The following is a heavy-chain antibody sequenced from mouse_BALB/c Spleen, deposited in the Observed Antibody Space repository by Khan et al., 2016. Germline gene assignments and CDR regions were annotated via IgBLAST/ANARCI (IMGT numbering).Heavy chain of an antibody. CDR2: IDPFNGGT. J-gene: IGHJ4*01. D-gene: IGHD1-1*01. CDR1: GYSFTSYY. CDR3: SSTTQSFYAMDY. V-gene: IGHV1S135*01. Sequence: VQLQQPGPELMKPGASVKISCKASGYSFTSYYMHWVKQSHGKSLEWIGYIDPFNGGTSHNQKFKGKATLTVDKSSSTDYMHPSSLTLADSAVCYCSSTTQSFYAMDYWGQGTSVSVSS.